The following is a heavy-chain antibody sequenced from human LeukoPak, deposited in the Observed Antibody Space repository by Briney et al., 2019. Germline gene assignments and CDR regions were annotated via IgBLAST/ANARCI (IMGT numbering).Heavy chain of an antibody. V-gene: IGHV3-21*04. D-gene: IGHD3-22*01. Sequence: GGSLRLSCAASGFTFSSYSMNWVRQAPGKGLEWVSSISSSSSYIYYADSVKGRFTISRDNAKNSLYLQMNSLRAEDTAVYYCARGNPTYYYDSSGFLNWGQGTLVTVSS. CDR2: ISSSSSYI. J-gene: IGHJ4*02. CDR3: ARGNPTYYYDSSGFLN. CDR1: GFTFSSYS.